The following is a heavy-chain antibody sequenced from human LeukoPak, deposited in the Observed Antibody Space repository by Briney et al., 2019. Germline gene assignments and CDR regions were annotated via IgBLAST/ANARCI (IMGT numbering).Heavy chain of an antibody. CDR1: GGSISSGGYS. CDR2: IYHSGST. CDR3: ARTSIAARRADAFDI. D-gene: IGHD6-6*01. J-gene: IGHJ3*02. V-gene: IGHV4-30-2*01. Sequence: PSETLSLTCAVSGGSISSGGYSWSWIRQPLGKGLEWIGYIYHSGSTYYNPSLKSRVTISVDRSKNQFSLKLSSVTAADTAVYYCARTSIAARRADAFDIWGQGTMVTVSS.